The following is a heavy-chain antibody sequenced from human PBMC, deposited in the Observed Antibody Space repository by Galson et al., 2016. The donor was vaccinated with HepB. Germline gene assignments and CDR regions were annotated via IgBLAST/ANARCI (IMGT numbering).Heavy chain of an antibody. D-gene: IGHD1-26*01. V-gene: IGHV3-23*01. CDR3: AIWEWGLPPC. Sequence: SLRLSCAASGFTSSISAMNWVRQAPGKGLEWVSGLHTSGATYYADSVRGRFTISRDNSKNTLYLQMSSLRAEDTAVYYCAIWEWGLPPCWGQGTLVTVSS. CDR2: LHTSGAT. J-gene: IGHJ4*02. CDR1: GFTSSISA.